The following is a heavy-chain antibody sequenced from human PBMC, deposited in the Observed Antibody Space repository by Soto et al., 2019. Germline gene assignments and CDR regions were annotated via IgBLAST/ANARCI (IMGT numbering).Heavy chain of an antibody. Sequence: QVQLVQSGAEVKKPGSSVKVSCKASGGTFSNYAINWVRQAPGQGLEWMGGIIPIFGTGNYAQKFQGRVTITADESTSTAYLDLSGLRPDDTAVYYCARPVEMATISRSYLFYWGQGTLVTVSS. CDR1: GGTFSNYA. CDR3: ARPVEMATISRSYLFY. J-gene: IGHJ4*02. D-gene: IGHD5-12*01. V-gene: IGHV1-69*01. CDR2: IIPIFGTG.